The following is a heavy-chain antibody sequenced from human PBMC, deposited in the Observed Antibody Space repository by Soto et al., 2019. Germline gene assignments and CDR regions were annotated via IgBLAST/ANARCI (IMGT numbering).Heavy chain of an antibody. J-gene: IGHJ6*02. Sequence: TLSLTCTVSGGSISSGDYYWRWIRQPPGQGLEWIGYIYYSGTTYYNPSLKSRVTISVDTSKNQFSLKVSSVTAADTAVYYCARALIQLWPHYYYGMDVWGQGTTVTVSS. CDR2: IYYSGTT. V-gene: IGHV4-30-4*01. D-gene: IGHD5-18*01. CDR3: ARALIQLWPHYYYGMDV. CDR1: GGSISSGDYY.